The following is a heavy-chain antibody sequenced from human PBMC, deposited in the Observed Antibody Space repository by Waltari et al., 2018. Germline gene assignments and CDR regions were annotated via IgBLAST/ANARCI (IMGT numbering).Heavy chain of an antibody. CDR2: ISDAGGII. Sequence: EVQLLESGEGLVQPGGSLRLSFAASGFSFSTYVMNWVRQVPGKGLEWVSSISDAGGIINYADSVKGRFTISRDNSKNTLYLQMNSLRVEDTAVYYCARGSGVDSWGQGTLVTVSS. CDR3: ARGSGVDS. J-gene: IGHJ4*02. CDR1: GFSFSTYV. D-gene: IGHD7-27*01. V-gene: IGHV3-23*01.